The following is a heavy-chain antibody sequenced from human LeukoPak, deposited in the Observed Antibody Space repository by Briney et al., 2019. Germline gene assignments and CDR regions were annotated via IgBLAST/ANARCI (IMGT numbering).Heavy chain of an antibody. CDR3: ARALLGRYCSGGSCYSFGY. CDR1: GYTFTSYG. V-gene: IGHV1-18*04. D-gene: IGHD2-15*01. J-gene: IGHJ4*02. CDR2: ISAYNGNT. Sequence: GASVKVSCKASGYTFTSYGISWVRQAPGQGLEWMGWISAYNGNTNYAQKLQGRVTITTDTSTSTAYMELRSLRSDDTAVYYCARALLGRYCSGGSCYSFGYWGQGTLVTVSS.